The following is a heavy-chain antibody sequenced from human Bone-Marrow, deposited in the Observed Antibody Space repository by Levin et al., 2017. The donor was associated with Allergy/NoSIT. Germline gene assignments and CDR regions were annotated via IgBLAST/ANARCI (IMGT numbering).Heavy chain of an antibody. CDR1: GASISSSSYY. Sequence: SETLSLTCTVSGASISSSSYYWDWIRQPPGKGLEWLGTVSYRGTTSYNPSLKSRVTISVDTSKNQFSLKLSSVSAADTAVYYCAGRRIGAIEYWGQGTPVTVSS. CDR2: VSYRGTT. D-gene: IGHD1-26*01. CDR3: AGRRIGAIEY. V-gene: IGHV4-39*01. J-gene: IGHJ4*02.